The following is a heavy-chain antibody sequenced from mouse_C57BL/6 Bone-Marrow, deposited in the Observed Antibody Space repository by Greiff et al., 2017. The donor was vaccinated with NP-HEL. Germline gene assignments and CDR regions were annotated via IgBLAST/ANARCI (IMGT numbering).Heavy chain of an antibody. Sequence: QVQLQQPGAELARPGSSVKLSCKASGYTFTSYCISWVKQRPGQGLEWIGEIYPSSGNTYYNEKFKGKATLTADKSSSTAYMQLSSLTSEDSAVYVCARTSAGYYFDYWDRGNSLTVS. V-gene: IGHV1-81*01. D-gene: IGHD3-2*02. CDR3: ARTSAGYYFDY. J-gene: IGHJ2*03. CDR1: GYTFTSYC. CDR2: IYPSSGNT.